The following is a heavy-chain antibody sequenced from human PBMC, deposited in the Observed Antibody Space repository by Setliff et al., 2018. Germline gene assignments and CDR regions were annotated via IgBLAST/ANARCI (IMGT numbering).Heavy chain of an antibody. CDR1: GFTFSSYA. J-gene: IGHJ3*02. CDR3: AKDELDDSDSSAYYDAFDI. Sequence: PGESLKISCAASGFTFSSYAMSWVRQAPGKGLEWVSAISGSGGRTYYADSVKGRFTISRDNSKNTLYLQTNSLRAEDTAVYYCAKDELDDSDSSAYYDAFDIWGQGTMVTVSS. CDR2: ISGSGGRT. V-gene: IGHV3-23*01. D-gene: IGHD3-22*01.